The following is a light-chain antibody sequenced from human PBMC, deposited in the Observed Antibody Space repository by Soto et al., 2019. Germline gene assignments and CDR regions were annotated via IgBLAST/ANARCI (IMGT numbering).Light chain of an antibody. V-gene: IGLV2-11*01. J-gene: IGLJ1*01. CDR3: CSYACGFTPHV. CDR2: DVT. CDR1: SSGGGDYEY. Sequence: QSALTQPRSVSGSPGQSVTISCTGTSSGGGDYEYVSWYQQLPDKVPKLIIYDVTKRPSGVPHRFSGSRSGNTASLTISGLQVGDEADYYCCSYACGFTPHVFGTGTKVTVL.